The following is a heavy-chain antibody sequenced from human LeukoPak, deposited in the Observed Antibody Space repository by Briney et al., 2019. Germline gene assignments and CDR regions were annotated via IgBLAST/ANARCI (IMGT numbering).Heavy chain of an antibody. Sequence: PSETLSLTCTVSGGSISSYYWSWIRQPPGKGLEWIGYIYHSGSTNYNPSLKSRVTISVDTSKNQFSLKLSSVTAADTAVYYCARVLTGFGEFKECWFDPWGQGTLVTVSS. CDR3: ARVLTGFGEFKECWFDP. CDR1: GGSISSYY. D-gene: IGHD3-10*01. V-gene: IGHV4-59*01. J-gene: IGHJ5*02. CDR2: IYHSGST.